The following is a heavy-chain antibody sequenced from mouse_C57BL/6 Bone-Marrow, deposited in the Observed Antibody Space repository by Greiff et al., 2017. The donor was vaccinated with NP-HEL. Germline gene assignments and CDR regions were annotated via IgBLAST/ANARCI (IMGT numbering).Heavy chain of an antibody. CDR2: ISNGGGST. CDR3: ANNVDYYAMDY. J-gene: IGHJ4*01. V-gene: IGHV5-12*01. D-gene: IGHD1-3*01. Sequence: EVQLVESGGGLVQPGGSLKLSCAASGFTFSDYYMYWVRQTPEKRLEWVAYISNGGGSTYYPDTVKGRFTISRDNAKNTLYLQMSRLKSEDTAMYYCANNVDYYAMDYWGQGTSVTVSS. CDR1: GFTFSDYY.